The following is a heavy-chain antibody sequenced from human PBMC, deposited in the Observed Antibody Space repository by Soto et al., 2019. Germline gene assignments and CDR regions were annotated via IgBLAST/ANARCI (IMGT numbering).Heavy chain of an antibody. V-gene: IGHV4-59*01. CDR3: ARRAAAGWFDP. CDR2: IYYSGST. D-gene: IGHD6-13*01. CDR1: GGSISSYY. J-gene: IGHJ5*02. Sequence: QVQLQESGPGLVKPSETLSLTCTVSGGSISSYYWSWIRQPPGKGLEWIGYIYYSGSTNYNPSLTRRGTISVDTSKTQFSLKLSSVTAADTAVYCCARRAAAGWFDPWGQGTLVTVSS.